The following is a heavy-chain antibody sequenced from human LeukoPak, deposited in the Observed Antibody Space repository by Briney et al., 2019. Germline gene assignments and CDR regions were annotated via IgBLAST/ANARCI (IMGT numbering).Heavy chain of an antibody. V-gene: IGHV1-2*06. CDR3: ARVSCSGGSCLIDY. CDR2: INPNSGGT. CDR1: GYTFTGYY. D-gene: IGHD2-15*01. J-gene: IGHJ4*02. Sequence: ASVKVSCKASGYTFTGYYMHWVRQAPGQGLEWMGRINPNSGGTNYAQKFQGRVTMTRDTSISTAYMELSRPRSDDTAVCYCARVSCSGGSCLIDYWGQGTLVTVSS.